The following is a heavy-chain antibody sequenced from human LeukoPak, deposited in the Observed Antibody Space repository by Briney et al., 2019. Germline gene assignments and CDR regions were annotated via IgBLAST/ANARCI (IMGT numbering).Heavy chain of an antibody. D-gene: IGHD2-15*01. CDR3: ARGGVGHCSGGSCPTSWFDP. Sequence: ASVKVSCKASGYTFTGHYMHWVRQAPGQGLEWMGWISPYNGNTDYPQKVQGRVTMTTDTSTSTAYMELRSLRSDDTAVYYCARGGVGHCSGGSCPTSWFDPWGQGTLVTVSS. CDR1: GYTFTGHY. J-gene: IGHJ5*02. V-gene: IGHV1-18*04. CDR2: ISPYNGNT.